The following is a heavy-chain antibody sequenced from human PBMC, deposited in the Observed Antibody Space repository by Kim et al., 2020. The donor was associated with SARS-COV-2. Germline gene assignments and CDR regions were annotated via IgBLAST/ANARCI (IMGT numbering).Heavy chain of an antibody. CDR1: GGSISSGGYY. D-gene: IGHD3-22*01. V-gene: IGHV4-31*03. CDR2: IYYSGST. Sequence: SETLSLTCTVSGGSISSGGYYWSWIRQHPGKGLEWIGYIYYSGSTYYNPSLKSRVTISVDTSKNQFSLKLSSVTAADTAVYYCARDVGVYYYDSSGYYLDVWGQGTTVTVSS. J-gene: IGHJ6*02. CDR3: ARDVGVYYYDSSGYYLDV.